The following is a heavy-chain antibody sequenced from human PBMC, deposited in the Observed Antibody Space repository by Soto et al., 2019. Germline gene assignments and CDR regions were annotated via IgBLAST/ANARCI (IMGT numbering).Heavy chain of an antibody. CDR1: GYNFIAYY. Sequence: VASVKVSCKTSGYNFIAYYVHWVRQAPGQGLEWMGYVSPNNGATIYAQKFQGRVTLTRDTSIRTAYMDLTRLTSDDTATYYCARVEGSASLAGGWGQGTQVTVPQ. J-gene: IGHJ4*02. CDR2: VSPNNGAT. D-gene: IGHD3-16*01. CDR3: ARVEGSASLAGG. V-gene: IGHV1-2*02.